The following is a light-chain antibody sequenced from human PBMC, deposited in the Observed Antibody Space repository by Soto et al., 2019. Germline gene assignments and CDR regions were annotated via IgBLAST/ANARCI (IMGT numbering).Light chain of an antibody. CDR2: DVN. CDR1: NTDLGVYGY. V-gene: IGLV2-14*01. Sequence: QSVLAQPASVSGSFGQSITISCSGPNTDLGVYGYVSWYQHQPGKAPKLLIYDVNNRPSGISDRFSGSKSGDTASLTISGLQAEDEADYFCFSKISGFVHGFGTGTKVTVL. J-gene: IGLJ1*01. CDR3: FSKISGFVHG.